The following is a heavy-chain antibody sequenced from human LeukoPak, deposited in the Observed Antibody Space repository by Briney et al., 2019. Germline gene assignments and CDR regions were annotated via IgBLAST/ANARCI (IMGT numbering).Heavy chain of an antibody. CDR3: ARDSLHTYYDFWSGYFWFDP. J-gene: IGHJ5*02. CDR1: GFTFSSYA. V-gene: IGHV3-30-3*01. Sequence: GGSPRLSCAASGFTFSSYAMHWVRQAPGKGLEWVAVISYDGSNKYYADSVKGRFTISRDNSKNTLYLQMNSLRAEDTAVYYCARDSLHTYYDFWSGYFWFDPWGQGTLVTVSS. D-gene: IGHD3-3*01. CDR2: ISYDGSNK.